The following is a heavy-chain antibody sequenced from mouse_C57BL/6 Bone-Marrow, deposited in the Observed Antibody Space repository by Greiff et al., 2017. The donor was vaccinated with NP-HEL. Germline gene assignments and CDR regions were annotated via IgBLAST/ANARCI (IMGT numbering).Heavy chain of an antibody. Sequence: QVQLQQSGAELARPGASVKRSCKASGYTFTSYGISWVKQRTGQGREWIGEFYPRSGNTYYNETFKGKATLTADKSSTTAYMELRSLTSVDSAVYFCARVIYYGNYAMDYWGQGTSVTVSP. CDR3: ARVIYYGNYAMDY. CDR2: FYPRSGNT. J-gene: IGHJ4*01. D-gene: IGHD1-1*01. V-gene: IGHV1-81*01. CDR1: GYTFTSYG.